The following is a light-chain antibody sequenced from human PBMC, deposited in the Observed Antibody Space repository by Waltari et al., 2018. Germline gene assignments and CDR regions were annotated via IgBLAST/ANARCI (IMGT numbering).Light chain of an antibody. CDR2: GAV. CDR3: QSYDGSLSGWV. CDR1: NSNIGADYD. Sequence: QPVLTQPPSVSGAPGQRVTISCTGSNSNIGADYDVHWYQQLPGTAPKLLLTGAVPRPSGVPDRFSGSKSGPSASLAITGLQAEDEGDFYCQSYDGSLSGWVFGTGTTVTVL. J-gene: IGLJ1*01. V-gene: IGLV1-40*01.